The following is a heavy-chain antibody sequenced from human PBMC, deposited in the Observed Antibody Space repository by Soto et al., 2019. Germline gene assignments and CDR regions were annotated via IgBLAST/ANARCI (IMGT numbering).Heavy chain of an antibody. V-gene: IGHV4-31*02. Sequence: TLCLTWTVVCGSSSNVGYYWSLIRQHPGKGLEWIGYIYYSGSTYYNPSLKSRVTMSVDTSKNQFSLKLSSVTAADTAVYYRARGFYSSSWYWFDPWGKGTLVTVSS. CDR2: IYYSGST. CDR3: ARGFYSSSWYWFDP. D-gene: IGHD6-13*01. J-gene: IGHJ5*02. CDR1: CGSSSNVGYY.